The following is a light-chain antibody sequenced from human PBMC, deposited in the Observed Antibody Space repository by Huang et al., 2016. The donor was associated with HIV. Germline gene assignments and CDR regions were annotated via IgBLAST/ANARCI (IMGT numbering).Light chain of an antibody. CDR2: GVS. J-gene: IGKJ1*01. Sequence: EVVMTQSPATLSVSPGEGATLSCRASQSVSSNLAWFQQKHGQPARLLIYGVSTRATGVPARFSGSGSGTEFTLTNSSLQSEDFAVYYCQQYNNWPRTFGQGTKVEI. V-gene: IGKV3-15*01. CDR3: QQYNNWPRT. CDR1: QSVSSN.